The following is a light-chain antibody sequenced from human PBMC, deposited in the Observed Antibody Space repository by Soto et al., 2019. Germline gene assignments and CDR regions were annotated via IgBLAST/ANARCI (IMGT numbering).Light chain of an antibody. Sequence: QSVLAQPASVSGSPGQSITISCTGTDSDIGSYNYVSWYQQPPGKAPKLIIYEVTNRPSGVSDRFSGSKSANTASLTLSGLQADDEADYYCSSYTSGSMLFGGGTKLTVL. CDR2: EVT. V-gene: IGLV2-14*03. CDR3: SSYTSGSML. CDR1: DSDIGSYNY. J-gene: IGLJ3*02.